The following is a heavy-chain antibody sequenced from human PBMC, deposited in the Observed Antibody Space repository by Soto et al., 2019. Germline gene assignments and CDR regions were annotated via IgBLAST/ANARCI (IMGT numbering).Heavy chain of an antibody. V-gene: IGHV3-23*01. CDR2: ISGSGGST. J-gene: IGHJ6*03. Sequence: PGGSLRLSCAASGFTFSSYAMSWVRQAPGKGLEWVSAISGSGGSTYYADSVKGRFTISRDNSKNTLYLQMNSLRAEDTAVYYCAKIPSGSITIFGVVRTYYMDVWGKGTTVTV. D-gene: IGHD3-3*01. CDR1: GFTFSSYA. CDR3: AKIPSGSITIFGVVRTYYMDV.